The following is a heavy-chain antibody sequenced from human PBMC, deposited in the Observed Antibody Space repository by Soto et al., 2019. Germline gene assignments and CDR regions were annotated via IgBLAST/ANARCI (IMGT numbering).Heavy chain of an antibody. Sequence: QVQLQQSGPGLVKPSQTLSVTCSISGDSVSSNDAAWNWIRQSPSRGLEWLGRTFYRSEWFYEYAKPVKGQITIKPDTSKNQFSLQLTSVTPEDTAVYYCAREVKYWNGYSRFWVDGFDIWGQGTTVTVSS. D-gene: IGHD3-3*01. J-gene: IGHJ3*02. V-gene: IGHV6-1*01. CDR2: TFYRSEWFY. CDR3: AREVKYWNGYSRFWVDGFDI. CDR1: GDSVSSNDAA.